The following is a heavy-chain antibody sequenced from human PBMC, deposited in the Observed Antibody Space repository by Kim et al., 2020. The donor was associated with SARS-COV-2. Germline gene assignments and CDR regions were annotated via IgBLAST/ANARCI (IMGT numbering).Heavy chain of an antibody. CDR3: ARLRLRTAVLPSWGFVP. Sequence: GKGPFTISRDKSKNTLYMQMNSLRAEDTAVYYCARLRLRTAVLPSWGFVPWGQGTLVTVSS. D-gene: IGHD6-19*01. J-gene: IGHJ5*02. V-gene: IGHV3-23*01.